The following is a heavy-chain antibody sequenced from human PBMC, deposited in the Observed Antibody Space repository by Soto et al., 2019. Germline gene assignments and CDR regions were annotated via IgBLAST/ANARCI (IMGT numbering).Heavy chain of an antibody. CDR3: ARRYGYSFDY. V-gene: IGHV4-59*08. Sequence: SETLSLTCTVSAGSISSYYWSWIRQPPGRGLEWIGYIYYSGSTNYNPSLKSRVTISVDTSKNQFSLKLSSVTAADTAVYYCARRYGYSFDYWGQGTLVTVSP. J-gene: IGHJ4*02. D-gene: IGHD1-1*01. CDR2: IYYSGST. CDR1: AGSISSYY.